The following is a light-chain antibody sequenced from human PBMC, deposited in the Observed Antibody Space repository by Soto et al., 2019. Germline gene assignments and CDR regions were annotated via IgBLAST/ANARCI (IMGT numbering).Light chain of an antibody. V-gene: IGKV1-39*01. CDR3: QQSYSQGRT. CDR2: GAS. CDR1: QNINNY. J-gene: IGKJ2*01. Sequence: DIQMTQSPSSLSAFVGDTVTITCRASQNINNYLNWYQLKPGKAPKLLIFGASNLKSGVPSRFSANGSVTDFSLIITSLQPEEFATYYCQQSYSQGRTFGQGTRL.